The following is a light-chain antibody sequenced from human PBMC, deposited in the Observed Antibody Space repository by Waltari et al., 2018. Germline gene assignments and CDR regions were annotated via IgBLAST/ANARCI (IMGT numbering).Light chain of an antibody. CDR2: WAS. J-gene: IGKJ3*01. V-gene: IGKV4-1*01. Sequence: SLAVSLGERATIHCKSSQSVLYSSNNKNYLAWYQQKPGQPPKLLIYWASTRESGVPDRFSGSGSGTDFTLTISSLQAEDVAVYYCQQYYTTPFTFGPGTKVDIK. CDR1: QSVLYSSNNKNY. CDR3: QQYYTTPFT.